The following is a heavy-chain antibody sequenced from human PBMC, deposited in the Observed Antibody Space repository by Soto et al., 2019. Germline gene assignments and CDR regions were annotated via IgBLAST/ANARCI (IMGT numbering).Heavy chain of an antibody. CDR3: AKDGVDYVWGSYRPHAHDYYYYGMDV. D-gene: IGHD3-16*02. J-gene: IGHJ6*02. V-gene: IGHV3-23*01. Sequence: EVQLLESGGGLVQPGGSLRLSCAASGFTFSSYAMSWVRQAPGKGLEWVSAISGSGGSTYYADSVKGRFTISRDNSKNTLYLQMNSLRAEDSAVYYCAKDGVDYVWGSYRPHAHDYYYYGMDVWGQGTTVTVSS. CDR2: ISGSGGST. CDR1: GFTFSSYA.